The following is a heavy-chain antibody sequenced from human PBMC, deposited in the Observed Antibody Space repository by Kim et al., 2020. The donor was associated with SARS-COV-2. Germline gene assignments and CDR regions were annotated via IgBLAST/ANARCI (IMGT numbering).Heavy chain of an antibody. CDR1: GFTFNSNW. CDR3: ARRQQMAFWFDP. Sequence: GGSLRLSCAASGFTFNSNWMTWVRQAPGKGLEWVANIKQDGGEKNYVDSVKGRFTISRDNAKNSLYLQMNSLRPEDTAVYYCARRQQMAFWFDPWGQGTLVTVSS. V-gene: IGHV3-7*01. D-gene: IGHD6-13*01. CDR2: IKQDGGEK. J-gene: IGHJ5*02.